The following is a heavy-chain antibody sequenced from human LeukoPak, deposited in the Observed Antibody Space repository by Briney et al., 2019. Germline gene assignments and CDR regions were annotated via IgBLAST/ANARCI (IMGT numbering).Heavy chain of an antibody. V-gene: IGHV4-30-2*01. J-gene: IGHJ2*01. CDR3: ARGRRGLVYFDL. CDR1: GGSISSGGYS. D-gene: IGHD3-9*01. CDR2: IYHSGST. Sequence: SQTLSLTCAVSGGSISSGGYSWSWIRQPPGKGLEWIGYIYHSGSTYYNPSLKSRVTISVDRSKNQFSLKLSSVTAADTAVYYCARGRRGLVYFDLWGRGTLVTVSS.